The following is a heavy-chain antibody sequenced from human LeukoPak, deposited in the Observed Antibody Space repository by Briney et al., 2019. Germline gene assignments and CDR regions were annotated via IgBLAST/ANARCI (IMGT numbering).Heavy chain of an antibody. CDR3: ARVSSGWYYYYGMDV. CDR2: INPNSGGT. V-gene: IGHV1-2*02. CDR1: GYTFTGYY. J-gene: IGHJ6*02. D-gene: IGHD6-19*01. Sequence: ASVKVSCKASGYTFTGYYMHWVRQAPGQGLEWMGWINPNSGGTNYAQKFQGRVTMTRDTSISTAYMELSRLRSDDTAVYYCARVSSGWYYYYGMDVRGQGTTVTVSS.